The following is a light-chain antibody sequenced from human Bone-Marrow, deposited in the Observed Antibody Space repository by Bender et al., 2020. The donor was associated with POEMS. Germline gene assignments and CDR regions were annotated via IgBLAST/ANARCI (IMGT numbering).Light chain of an antibody. V-gene: IGLV2-14*03. J-gene: IGLJ1*01. CDR1: SSDVGGYNY. CDR3: SSYTTSSTLGV. CDR2: DVS. Sequence: QSALTQPASVSGSPGQSITISCTGSSSDVGGYNYVSWYQQHPGKAPKLIVFDVSDRPSGVSNRFSGSKSGNTASLTISGLQAEDEADYYCSSYTTSSTLGVLGTGTKVTV.